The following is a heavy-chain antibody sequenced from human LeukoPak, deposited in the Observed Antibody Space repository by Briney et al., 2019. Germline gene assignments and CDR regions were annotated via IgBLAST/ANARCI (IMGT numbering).Heavy chain of an antibody. CDR2: IQQDGSEK. CDR1: GFTFSNYW. Sequence: GGSLRLSCVASGFTFSNYWMSWVRQAPGKGLEWVANIQQDGSEKYYVDSVKGRFTISRDNAKNSLYLQMNSLRAEDTAVYYCAELGITMIGGVWGKGTTVTISS. D-gene: IGHD3-10*02. J-gene: IGHJ6*04. V-gene: IGHV3-7*01. CDR3: AELGITMIGGV.